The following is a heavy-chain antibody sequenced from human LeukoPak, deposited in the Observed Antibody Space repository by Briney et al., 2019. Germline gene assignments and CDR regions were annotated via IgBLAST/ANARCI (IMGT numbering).Heavy chain of an antibody. CDR2: ISGSGGST. D-gene: IGHD3-9*01. CDR3: AKVLRYFDWLLEGGLDAFDI. V-gene: IGHV3-23*01. CDR1: GGSISSYY. J-gene: IGHJ3*02. Sequence: ETLSLTCTVSGGSISSYYWSWIRQPPGKGLEWVSAISGSGGSTYYADSVKGRFTISRDNSKNTLYLQMNSLRAEDTAVYYCAKVLRYFDWLLEGGLDAFDIWGQGTMVTVSS.